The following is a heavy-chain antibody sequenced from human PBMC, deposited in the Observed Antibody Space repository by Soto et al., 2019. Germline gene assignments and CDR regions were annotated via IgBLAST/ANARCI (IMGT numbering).Heavy chain of an antibody. J-gene: IGHJ2*01. CDR1: GFTFSYYW. CDR3: AKEPVGPDWYFDL. Sequence: GGSLRLSCAASGFTFSYYWMHWVRQAPGQGLVWVSRIHSDGSSTTYADPVKGRFTISRDNAKNTLYLQMNSLRAEDTAVYNCAKEPVGPDWYFDLWGRGTLVTVSS. CDR2: IHSDGSST. V-gene: IGHV3-74*01.